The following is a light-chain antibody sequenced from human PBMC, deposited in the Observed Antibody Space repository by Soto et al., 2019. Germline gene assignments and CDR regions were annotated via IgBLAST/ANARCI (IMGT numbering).Light chain of an antibody. V-gene: IGKV2-30*01. CDR3: MQGTYWPLT. Sequence: DVVMTQSPLSLPVTLGQPASISCRSSQSLVYSDGNTYLNWFQQRPGQSPRRLIYQVSNRDSGVPDRFSGSGSVTDFTLKISRVEAEDVAVYYCMQGTYWPLTFGGGTKVEIK. J-gene: IGKJ4*01. CDR1: QSLVYSDGNTY. CDR2: QVS.